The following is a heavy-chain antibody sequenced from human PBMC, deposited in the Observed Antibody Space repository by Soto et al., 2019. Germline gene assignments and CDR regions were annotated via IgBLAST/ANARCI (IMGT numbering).Heavy chain of an antibody. CDR3: ARGSRTGTTGYYFDY. CDR1: GGSISSYY. V-gene: IGHV4-59*01. Sequence: PSETLSLTCTVSGGSISSYYWSWIRRPPGKGLEWIGYIYYSGSTYYNPSLKGRVTISVDTSKNQFSLRLTSMTAVDTAVYYCARGSRTGTTGYYFDYWGQGMLVTVSS. D-gene: IGHD1-1*01. J-gene: IGHJ4*02. CDR2: IYYSGST.